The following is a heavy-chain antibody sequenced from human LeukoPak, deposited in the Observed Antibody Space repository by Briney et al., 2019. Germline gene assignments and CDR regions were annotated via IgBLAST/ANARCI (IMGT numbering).Heavy chain of an antibody. D-gene: IGHD6-13*01. V-gene: IGHV4-59*01. CDR1: GGSISSYY. CDR3: ARDKTRIAAAGSRGYYYYGMDV. J-gene: IGHJ6*02. CDR2: IYYSGST. Sequence: SETLSLTCTVSGGSISSYYWSWIRQPPGKGLEWIGYIYYSGSTNYNPSLKSRVTISVDTSKNQFSLKLSSVTAADTAVYYCARDKTRIAAAGSRGYYYYGMDVWGQGTTVTVSS.